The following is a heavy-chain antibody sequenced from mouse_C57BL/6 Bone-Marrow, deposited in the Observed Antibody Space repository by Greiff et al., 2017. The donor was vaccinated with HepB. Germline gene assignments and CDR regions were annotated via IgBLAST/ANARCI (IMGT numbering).Heavy chain of an antibody. CDR3: ARSEPYYYGSSYFSYAMDY. D-gene: IGHD1-1*01. J-gene: IGHJ4*01. Sequence: EVQLQQSGPVLVKPGASVKMSCKASGYTFTDYYMNWVKQSHGKSLEWIGVINPYNGGTSYNQKFKGKATLTVDKSSSTAYMELNSLTSEDSAVYYCARSEPYYYGSSYFSYAMDYWGQGTSVTVSS. CDR1: GYTFTDYY. V-gene: IGHV1-19*01. CDR2: INPYNGGT.